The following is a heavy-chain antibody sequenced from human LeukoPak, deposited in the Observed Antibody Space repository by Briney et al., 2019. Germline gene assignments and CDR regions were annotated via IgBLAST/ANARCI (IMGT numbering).Heavy chain of an antibody. CDR1: GFTFSSYA. Sequence: GGSLRLSCAASGFTFSSYAMRWVRQAPGKGLEWVSSISGSGDSTYYADSVKGRFTISRDNSKNTLYLQMNSLRAEDTAVYYCADSNYWYPVDYWGQGTLVTVSS. V-gene: IGHV3-23*01. D-gene: IGHD4-11*01. J-gene: IGHJ4*02. CDR2: ISGSGDST. CDR3: ADSNYWYPVDY.